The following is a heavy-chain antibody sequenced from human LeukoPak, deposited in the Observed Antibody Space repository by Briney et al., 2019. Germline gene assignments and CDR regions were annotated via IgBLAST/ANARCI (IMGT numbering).Heavy chain of an antibody. Sequence: GGSLRLSCAASGFTFSSYSMNWVRQAPGKGLEWVSSISSSSSYIYYADSVKGRFTISRDNAKNSLYLRMNSLRAEDTAVYYCARDLGAVPAAIGYSRYDYYYYYGMDVWGKGTTVTVSS. CDR2: ISSSSSYI. D-gene: IGHD5-12*01. V-gene: IGHV3-21*01. J-gene: IGHJ6*04. CDR3: ARDLGAVPAAIGYSRYDYYYYYGMDV. CDR1: GFTFSSYS.